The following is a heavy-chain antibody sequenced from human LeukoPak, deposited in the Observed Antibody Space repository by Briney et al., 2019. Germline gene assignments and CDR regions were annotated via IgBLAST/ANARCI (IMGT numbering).Heavy chain of an antibody. CDR3: ARDAYCSGGSCPGAWFDP. Sequence: PSETLSLTCTVSGGSITSGDYYWSWIRRPPGKGLEWIGYIHYSGITYYNPSLRSRVTISGDTSKNQFSLKLTSVTAADTAVYYCARDAYCSGGSCPGAWFDPWGQGTLVTVSS. D-gene: IGHD2-15*01. CDR2: IHYSGIT. J-gene: IGHJ5*02. V-gene: IGHV4-30-4*01. CDR1: GGSITSGDYY.